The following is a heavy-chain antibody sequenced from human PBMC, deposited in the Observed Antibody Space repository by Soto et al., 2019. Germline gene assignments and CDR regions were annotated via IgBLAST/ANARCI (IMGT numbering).Heavy chain of an antibody. CDR2: ISNDGSEK. Sequence: HPGGSLRLSCAASGFAFSTYAMHWVRQAPGKGLEWVAVISNDGSEKYYAASVKGRFTISRDNSKNTLYLQMNSLRAEDTAVYYCAKGISLTTYYYDSSGQPPNFWGQGTLVTVSS. V-gene: IGHV3-30-3*01. J-gene: IGHJ4*02. CDR3: AKGISLTTYYYDSSGQPPNF. D-gene: IGHD3-22*01. CDR1: GFAFSTYA.